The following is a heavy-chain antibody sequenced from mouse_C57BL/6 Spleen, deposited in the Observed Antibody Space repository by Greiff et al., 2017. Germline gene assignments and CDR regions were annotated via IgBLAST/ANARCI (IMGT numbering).Heavy chain of an antibody. J-gene: IGHJ4*01. CDR2: IYPGSGST. D-gene: IGHD1-1*01. CDR1: GYTFTSYW. Sequence: QVQLKQPGAELVKPGASVKMSCKASGYTFTSYWITWVKQRPGQGLEWIGDIYPGSGSTNYNEKFKSKATLTVDTSSSTAYMQLSSLTSEDSAVYYCARGTTVKPMDYWGQGTSVTVSS. V-gene: IGHV1-55*01. CDR3: ARGTTVKPMDY.